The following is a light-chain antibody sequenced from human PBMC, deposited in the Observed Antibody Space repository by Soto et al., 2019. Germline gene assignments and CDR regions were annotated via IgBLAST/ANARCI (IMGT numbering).Light chain of an antibody. J-gene: IGKJ4*01. CDR3: QQYNHWPPLT. V-gene: IGKV3-15*01. CDR1: QSVGRN. Sequence: EIVMTQSPATLSVSPGERATLSCRASQSVGRNLAWYQQKPGQAPRLLISGASTRATGIPARFSGSGSGTEFTLTISSLQSEDLAIYSCQQYNHWPPLTFGGGTKVEIK. CDR2: GAS.